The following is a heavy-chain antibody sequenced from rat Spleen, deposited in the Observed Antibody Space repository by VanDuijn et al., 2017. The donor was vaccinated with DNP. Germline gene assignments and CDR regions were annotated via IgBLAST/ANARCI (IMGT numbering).Heavy chain of an antibody. V-gene: IGHV5-19*01. D-gene: IGHD4-4*01. CDR2: ISPSGGST. CDR1: GFNFNDYW. Sequence: EVKLVESGGGLVQPGRSLKLSCAASGFNFNDYWMGWVRQAPGKGLEWVASISPSGGSTSYRDSVKGRFTISRDNAKNTLYLQMNSLRSEDTATYYCARGSGTYYWYFDFWGPGTMVTVSS. CDR3: ARGSGTYYWYFDF. J-gene: IGHJ1*01.